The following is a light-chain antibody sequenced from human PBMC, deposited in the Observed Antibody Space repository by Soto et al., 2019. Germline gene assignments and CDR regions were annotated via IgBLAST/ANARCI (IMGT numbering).Light chain of an antibody. Sequence: QSALTQPASVSGSPGQSITISCTATSSDVGGYNYVSWYQQHPGKAPKLMIYDVSNRPSGVSNRFSGSKSGNTASLTISGLQAEDEADYYCSSYTSSGTVFGGGTKVTVI. J-gene: IGLJ2*01. CDR1: SSDVGGYNY. CDR2: DVS. CDR3: SSYTSSGTV. V-gene: IGLV2-14*01.